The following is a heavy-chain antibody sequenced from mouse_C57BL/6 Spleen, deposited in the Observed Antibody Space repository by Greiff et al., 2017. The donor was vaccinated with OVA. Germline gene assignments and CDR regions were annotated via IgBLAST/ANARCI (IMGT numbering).Heavy chain of an antibody. CDR2: IDPSDSYT. CDR3: ARRNSNGDY. Sequence: QVQLQQPGAELVKPGASVKLSCKASGYTFTSYWMQWVKQRPGQGLEWIGEIDPSDSYTNYNQKFKGKATLTVDTSSSTAYMQLSSLTSEDSAVYDCARRNSNGDYWGQGTTLTVSS. J-gene: IGHJ2*01. V-gene: IGHV1-50*01. CDR1: GYTFTSYW. D-gene: IGHD2-5*01.